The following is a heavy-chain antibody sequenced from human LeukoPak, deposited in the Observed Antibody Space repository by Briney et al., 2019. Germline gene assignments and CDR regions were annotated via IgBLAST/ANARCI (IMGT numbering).Heavy chain of an antibody. CDR1: GFTFDDYG. J-gene: IGHJ3*02. D-gene: IGHD5-18*01. V-gene: IGHV3-20*01. CDR3: AFSSYGPYLYGVDI. CDR2: ISWNGGST. Sequence: PGGSLRLSCAASGFTFDDYGINWVRQVPRKGLEWVSGISWNGGSTSYADSVKGRFTISRDNAQNSLYLQMNSLRAEDTALCHCAFSSYGPYLYGVDIWGQGAMVTVSS.